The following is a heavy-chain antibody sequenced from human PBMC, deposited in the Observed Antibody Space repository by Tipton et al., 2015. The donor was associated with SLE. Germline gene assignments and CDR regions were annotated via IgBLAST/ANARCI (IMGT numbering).Heavy chain of an antibody. V-gene: IGHV1-18*01. CDR1: GYTFTSYG. CDR3: AREPGNADDILTGYNSLDAFDI. Sequence: QVQLVQSGAEVKKPGASVKVSCKASGYTFTSYGISWVRQAPGQGLEWMGWISAYNGNTNYAQKLQGRVTMTTDTSTSTAYMELRSLRSDDTAVYYRAREPGNADDILTGYNSLDAFDIWGQGTMVTVSS. CDR2: ISAYNGNT. J-gene: IGHJ3*02. D-gene: IGHD3-9*01.